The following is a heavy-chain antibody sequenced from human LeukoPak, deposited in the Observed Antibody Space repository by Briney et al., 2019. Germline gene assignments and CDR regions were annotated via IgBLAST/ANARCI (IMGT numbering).Heavy chain of an antibody. Sequence: GGSLRLSCAASDFSFITYAMSWVRQAPGKGLEWVSTISGGGDATYYADSVKGRFTISRDNAKNSLYLQMNSLRAEDTAVYYCARDRRYSSGWYVGYYFDYWGQGTLVTVSS. V-gene: IGHV3-23*01. CDR2: ISGGGDAT. D-gene: IGHD6-19*01. CDR1: DFSFITYA. J-gene: IGHJ4*02. CDR3: ARDRRYSSGWYVGYYFDY.